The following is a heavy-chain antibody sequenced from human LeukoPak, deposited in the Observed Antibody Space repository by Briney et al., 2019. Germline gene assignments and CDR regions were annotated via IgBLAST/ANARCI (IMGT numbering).Heavy chain of an antibody. CDR1: GFTFSSYW. J-gene: IGHJ5*02. V-gene: IGHV3-74*01. Sequence: GGSVRLSCAASGFTFSSYWMHRGRQAPGKGLVWVSRITSDGSSTSYADSVKGRFTISRDNAKNTLYLQMNSLRAEDTAVYYCAREGICRSTSCSGNWFDPWGQGTLVTVSS. D-gene: IGHD2-2*01. CDR2: ITSDGSST. CDR3: AREGICRSTSCSGNWFDP.